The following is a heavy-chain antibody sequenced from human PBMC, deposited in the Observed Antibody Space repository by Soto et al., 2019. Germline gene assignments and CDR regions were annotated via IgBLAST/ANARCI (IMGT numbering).Heavy chain of an antibody. Sequence: GGSLRLSCAASGFTVSTYAMSWVRQAPGKGLEWVSAISGSGGSTYYADSVKGRFTISRDNSKNTLYLQMNRMRAEDTAVYYCAKISTGYCSGGSCYRNWFDPWGQGTPVPVYS. CDR2: ISGSGGST. V-gene: IGHV3-23*01. D-gene: IGHD2-15*01. CDR1: GFTVSTYA. J-gene: IGHJ5*02. CDR3: AKISTGYCSGGSCYRNWFDP.